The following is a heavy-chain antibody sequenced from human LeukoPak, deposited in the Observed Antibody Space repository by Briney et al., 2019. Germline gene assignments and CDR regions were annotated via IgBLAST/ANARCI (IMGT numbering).Heavy chain of an antibody. CDR1: GFSFTSYW. J-gene: IGHJ3*02. CDR2: ISPGDSDT. D-gene: IGHD2-15*01. CDR3: ARQRCSGGTCYDDAFDI. V-gene: IGHV5-51*01. Sequence: GESLKISCKGSGFSFTSYWIGWVRQMPGKGLEWMGIISPGDSDTRYSPSFLGRVTISADKTISTAYLQWSSLKASDTAMYYCARQRCSGGTCYDDAFDIWGRGTMVTVS.